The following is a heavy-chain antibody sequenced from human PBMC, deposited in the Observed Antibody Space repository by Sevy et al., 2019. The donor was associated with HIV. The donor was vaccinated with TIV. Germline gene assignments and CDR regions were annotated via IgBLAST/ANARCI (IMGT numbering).Heavy chain of an antibody. CDR2: IYYSGRT. CDR3: GRSEYTSSRVVH. Sequence: SETLSLTCTVSGDPVSSRIYYWGWVRQAPGKGLEWIGSIYYSGRTYSNPSLKSRVAISVDTSRKQLSLKMTSVTAADTAMYYCGRSEYTSSRVVHWGQGTLVTVSS. V-gene: IGHV4-39*01. D-gene: IGHD6-6*01. J-gene: IGHJ4*02. CDR1: GDPVSSRIYY.